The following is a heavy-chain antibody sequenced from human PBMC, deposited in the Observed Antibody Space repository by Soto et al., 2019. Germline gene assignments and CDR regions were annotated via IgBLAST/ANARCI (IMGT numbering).Heavy chain of an antibody. J-gene: IGHJ6*04. CDR3: AGDPGGILVVPAAIYLGGPSTTGMDA. V-gene: IGHV1-18*01. D-gene: IGHD2-2*02. CDR1: GYTFTSYG. Sequence: ASVKVSCKASGYTFTSYGISWVRQAPGQGLEWMGWISAYNGNTNYAQKLQGRVTMTTDTSTSTAYMELRSLRSDDTAVYYCAGDPGGILVVPAAIYLGGPSTTGMDAWAKGSALTV. CDR2: ISAYNGNT.